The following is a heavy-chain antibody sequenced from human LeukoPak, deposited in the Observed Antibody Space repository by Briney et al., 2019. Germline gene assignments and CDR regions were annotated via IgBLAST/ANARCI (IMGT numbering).Heavy chain of an antibody. CDR1: GYTFTGYF. D-gene: IGHD6-19*01. CDR3: AILTAVPVTSYYGMDV. J-gene: IGHJ6*02. V-gene: IGHV1-2*02. CDR2: INPNRGGT. Sequence: GASVKVSCKASGYTFTGYFMHWVRQAPGQGLEWMGWINPNRGGTNYAQKFQGRVTMTRDTSISTAYMELSRLRSDDTAVYYCAILTAVPVTSYYGMDVWGQGTTVTVSS.